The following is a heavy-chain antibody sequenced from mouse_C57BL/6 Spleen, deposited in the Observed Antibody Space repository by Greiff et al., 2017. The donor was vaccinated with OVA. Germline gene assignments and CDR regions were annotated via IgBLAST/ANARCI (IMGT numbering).Heavy chain of an antibody. CDR1: GYTFTSYW. J-gene: IGHJ1*03. Sequence: QVQLQQPGAELVKPGASVTLSCKASGYTFTSYWMQWVKQRPGQGLEWIGEIDPSASYTNYNQKFKGKATLTVDTSSSTAYMQLSSLTSEDSAVYYCARRYYGNWYFDGWGTGTTVTVAS. V-gene: IGHV1-50*01. D-gene: IGHD2-1*01. CDR2: IDPSASYT. CDR3: ARRYYGNWYFDG.